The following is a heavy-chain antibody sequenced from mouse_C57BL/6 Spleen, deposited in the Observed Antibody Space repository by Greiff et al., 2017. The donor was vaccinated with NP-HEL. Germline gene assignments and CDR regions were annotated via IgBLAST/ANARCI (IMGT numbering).Heavy chain of an antibody. Sequence: VQLQQPGAELVKPGASVKMSCKASGYTFTSYWITWVKQRPGQGLEWIGDIYPGSGSTNYNEKFKSKATLTVDTSSSTAYMQLSSLTSEDSAVYYCARRYYGSSSYYAMDYWGQGTSVTVSS. D-gene: IGHD1-1*01. CDR1: GYTFTSYW. CDR2: IYPGSGST. J-gene: IGHJ4*01. V-gene: IGHV1-55*01. CDR3: ARRYYGSSSYYAMDY.